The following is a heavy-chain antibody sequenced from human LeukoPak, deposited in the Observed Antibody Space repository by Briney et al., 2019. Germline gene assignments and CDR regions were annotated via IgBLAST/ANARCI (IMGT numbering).Heavy chain of an antibody. J-gene: IGHJ4*02. Sequence: ASVNVSCKASGYIFTSYGISWVRQAPGQGLEWMGWISAYNGNTNYAQKLQGRVTMTTDTSTSTAYMELRSLRSDDTAVYYCARSRYCSSTSCYPDYWGQGTLVTVSS. D-gene: IGHD2-2*01. CDR1: GYIFTSYG. CDR2: ISAYNGNT. CDR3: ARSRYCSSTSCYPDY. V-gene: IGHV1-18*01.